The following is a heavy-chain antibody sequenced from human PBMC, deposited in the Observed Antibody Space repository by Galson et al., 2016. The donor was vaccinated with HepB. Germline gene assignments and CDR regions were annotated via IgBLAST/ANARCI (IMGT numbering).Heavy chain of an antibody. D-gene: IGHD3-9*01. J-gene: IGHJ4*02. V-gene: IGHV1-46*02. CDR2: IKPSGGNT. CDR1: GYTFNTYN. Sequence: SVKVSCKASGYTFNTYNMHWVRQAPGQGLEWMGIIKPSGGNTIYAQKFQDRITMTRDTSTSTVYMELISLRSEDTAVYYCARELCHWFYFDYWGQGTLLTVSS. CDR3: ARELCHWFYFDY.